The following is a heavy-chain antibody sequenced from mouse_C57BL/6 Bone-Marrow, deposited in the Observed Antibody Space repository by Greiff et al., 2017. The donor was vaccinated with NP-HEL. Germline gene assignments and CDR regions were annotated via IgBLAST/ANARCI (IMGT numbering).Heavy chain of an antibody. CDR1: GYTFTSYG. Sequence: QVQLQQSGAELARPGASVKLSCKASGYTFTSYGISWVKQSTGQGLEWIGEIYPRSGNTYYNEKFKGNATLTADKSSSTAYMELRSLTSEDSAVYFCARRLLYRGFAYWGQGTLVTVSA. V-gene: IGHV1-81*01. CDR2: IYPRSGNT. J-gene: IGHJ3*01. CDR3: ARRLLYRGFAY.